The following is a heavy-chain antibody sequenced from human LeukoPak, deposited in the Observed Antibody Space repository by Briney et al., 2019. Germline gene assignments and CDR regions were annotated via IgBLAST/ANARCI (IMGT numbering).Heavy chain of an antibody. Sequence: SETLSLTCTVSGGSISSYYWSWIRRTPGKGLEWIGYIYYSGTTNYNPSLRSRVAISLDTSKNQFSLKLSSVTAADTAVYYCARGEPAFSSGWYTYYFDYWGQGTLVTVSS. J-gene: IGHJ4*02. CDR3: ARGEPAFSSGWYTYYFDY. D-gene: IGHD6-19*01. CDR1: GGSISSYY. V-gene: IGHV4-59*01. CDR2: IYYSGTT.